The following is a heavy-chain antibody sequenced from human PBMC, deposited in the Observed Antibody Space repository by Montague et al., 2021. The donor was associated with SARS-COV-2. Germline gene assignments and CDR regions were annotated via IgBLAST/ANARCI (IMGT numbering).Heavy chain of an antibody. V-gene: IGHV3-23*03. CDR1: GFTFSDSP. J-gene: IGHJ5*02. CDR3: AKVGDILAGYSLINLDA. Sequence: SLRLSWAASGFTFSDSPMSWVRQAPGKGLDWVSVIHSAGRGTYYADSVQGRFTISRDNLKNTVYLQMNSLRDVDTAVYYCAKVGDILAGYSLINLDAWGQGTLVVVSS. D-gene: IGHD3-9*01. CDR2: IHSAGRGT.